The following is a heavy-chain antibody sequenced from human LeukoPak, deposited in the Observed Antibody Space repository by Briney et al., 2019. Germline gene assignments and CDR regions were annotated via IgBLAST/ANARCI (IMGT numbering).Heavy chain of an antibody. CDR1: GFTFSSSA. V-gene: IGHV3-23*01. CDR3: AKGRYSSGWDYFDY. J-gene: IGHJ4*02. D-gene: IGHD6-19*01. CDR2: ISDSGGST. Sequence: GGSLRLSCAASGFTFSSSAMGWVRQTPGKGLEYVSTISDSGGSTYYADSVKGRFTISRDNSKNTLYLQMNSLRAEDTAMYYCAKGRYSSGWDYFDYWGQGTLVTVSS.